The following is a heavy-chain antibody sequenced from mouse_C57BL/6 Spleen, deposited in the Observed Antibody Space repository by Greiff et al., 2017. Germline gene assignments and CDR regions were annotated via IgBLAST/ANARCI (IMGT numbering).Heavy chain of an antibody. J-gene: IGHJ2*01. CDR1: GFTFSSYG. CDR3: ARRYDGYSDY. Sequence: EVKLVESGGDLVKPGGSLKLSCAASGFTFSSYGMSWVRQTPDKRLEWVASISSGGSYTYYPDSVKGRFIISRDNAKNTLYLQMSSLKSEDTAMYYCARRYDGYSDYWGQGTTLTVSS. V-gene: IGHV5-6*02. CDR2: ISSGGSYT. D-gene: IGHD2-3*01.